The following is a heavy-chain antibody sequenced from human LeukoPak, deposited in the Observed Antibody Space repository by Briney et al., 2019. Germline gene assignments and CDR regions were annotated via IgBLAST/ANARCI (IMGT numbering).Heavy chain of an antibody. J-gene: IGHJ4*02. V-gene: IGHV4-34*01. Sequence: SETLSLTCTVSGGCISNYYWTWVRQPPGKGLEWIGEINHSGSTNYNPSLKSRGTISVDTSKNQFSLKLSSVTAADTAVYYCSRGEYYFDYWGQGTLVTVSS. CDR3: SRGEYYFDY. CDR2: INHSGST. D-gene: IGHD3-10*01. CDR1: GGCISNYY.